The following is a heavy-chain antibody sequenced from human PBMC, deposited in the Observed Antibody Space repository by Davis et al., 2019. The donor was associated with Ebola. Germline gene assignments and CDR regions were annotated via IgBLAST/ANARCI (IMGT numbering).Heavy chain of an antibody. CDR2: ISSSGSYI. V-gene: IGHV3-21*01. CDR3: ARGPYYYYYGMDV. Sequence: GESLKISCAASGFTFSIYTMNWVRQAPGEGLEWVSSISSSGSYIYYPDSVRGRFTISRDNAKNSLYLQMNSLRAEDTAVYYCARGPYYYYYGMDVWGQGTTVTVSS. J-gene: IGHJ6*02. CDR1: GFTFSIYT.